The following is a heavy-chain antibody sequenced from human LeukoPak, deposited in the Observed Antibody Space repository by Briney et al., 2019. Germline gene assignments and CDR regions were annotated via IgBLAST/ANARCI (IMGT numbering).Heavy chain of an antibody. V-gene: IGHV4-34*01. CDR1: GGSFSGYY. J-gene: IGHJ5*02. CDR2: INHSGST. D-gene: IGHD3-3*01. Sequence: SETLSLTCAVYGGSFSGYYWSWIRQPPGKGLEWIGEINHSGSTNYNPSLKSRVTISVDTSKNQFSLKLSSVTAADTAVYYYARGRYDFWSGYSIGGNWFDPWGQGTLVTVSS. CDR3: ARGRYDFWSGYSIGGNWFDP.